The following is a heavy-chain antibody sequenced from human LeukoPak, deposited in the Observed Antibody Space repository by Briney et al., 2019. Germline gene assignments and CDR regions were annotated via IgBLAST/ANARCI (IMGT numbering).Heavy chain of an antibody. CDR2: IIPIFGTA. CDR3: ATVPEGVPDAFDI. CDR1: GGTFTSYA. V-gene: IGHV1-69*05. D-gene: IGHD3-16*01. Sequence: SVKVSCKASGGTFTSYAISWVRQAPGQGLEWMGGIIPIFGTANYAQKFQGRVTITTDASTSTAYMELSSLRSEGTAVYYCATVPEGVPDAFDIWGQGTMVTVSS. J-gene: IGHJ3*02.